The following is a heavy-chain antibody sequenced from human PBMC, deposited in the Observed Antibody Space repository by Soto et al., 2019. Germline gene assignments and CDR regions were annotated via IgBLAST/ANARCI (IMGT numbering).Heavy chain of an antibody. Sequence: QPGGSLRLSCAASGFTFSSYAMHWVRQAPGKGLEWVIVISNDGGNKYYADSVKGRFTISRDNSKNTLSLQMNSLRVEDTAVYYCARDWSLDTWGQGTLVTVSS. V-gene: IGHV3-30-3*01. CDR2: ISNDGGNK. CDR1: GFTFSSYA. J-gene: IGHJ5*02. CDR3: ARDWSLDT.